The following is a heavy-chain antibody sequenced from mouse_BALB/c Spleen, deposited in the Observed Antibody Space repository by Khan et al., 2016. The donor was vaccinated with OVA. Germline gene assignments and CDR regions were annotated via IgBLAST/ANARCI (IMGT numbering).Heavy chain of an antibody. CDR1: GDSITSGY. Sequence: EVQLQESGPSLVKPSQTLSLTCSVTGDSITSGYWCWIRQFPGNKLEYMGYIIYSGSTYYNPSLKSRISITRHTSKNPYSPLLNAVTTEDTATYYCARSTYRFAFVYWGQGTLVTVSA. CDR2: IIYSGST. J-gene: IGHJ3*01. V-gene: IGHV3-8*02. CDR3: ARSTYRFAFVY. D-gene: IGHD2-14*01.